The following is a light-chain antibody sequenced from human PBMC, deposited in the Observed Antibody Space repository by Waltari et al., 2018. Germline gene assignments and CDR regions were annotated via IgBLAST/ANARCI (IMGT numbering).Light chain of an antibody. V-gene: IGKV2-30*02. CDR2: QVS. Sequence: DVVLTQSPLSLPVTLGQSASISCRSTQSLVHSDGNTYFNWFQQRQGQSPRRLIYQVSSRDSGVPDRVSGSGSGTDFTLTISRVEAEDVGVYDCFQGTHWPPAFGPGTKVDIK. J-gene: IGKJ3*01. CDR1: QSLVHSDGNTY. CDR3: FQGTHWPPA.